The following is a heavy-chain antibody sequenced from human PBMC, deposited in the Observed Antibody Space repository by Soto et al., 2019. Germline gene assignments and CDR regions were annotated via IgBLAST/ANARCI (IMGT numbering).Heavy chain of an antibody. V-gene: IGHV1-69*12. Sequence: QVQLVQSGAEVKKPGSSVKVSCKASGGTFSSYAISWVRQAPGQGLEWMGGIIPIFGTANYAQKFQGRVTITADESTSTAYMELSSLRSEDTAVYYCAISRYCIITSCPPSSFGYYYSVMTSGAKGPRSPSP. CDR2: IIPIFGTA. D-gene: IGHD2-2*01. CDR3: AISRYCIITSCPPSSFGYYYSVMTS. CDR1: GGTFSSYA. J-gene: IGHJ6*02.